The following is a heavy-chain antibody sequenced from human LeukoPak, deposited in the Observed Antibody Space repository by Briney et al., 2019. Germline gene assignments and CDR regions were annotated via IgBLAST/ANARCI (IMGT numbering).Heavy chain of an antibody. CDR2: INHSGST. D-gene: IGHD6-19*01. V-gene: IGHV4-4*02. CDR1: GGSISSSNW. CDR3: ARGRYSSGWYAPYYFDY. Sequence: SGTLSLTCAVSGGSISSSNWWSWVRQPPGKGLEWIGEINHSGSTNYNPSLKSRVTISVDTSKNQFSLKLSSVTAADTAVYYCARGRYSSGWYAPYYFDYWGQGTLVTVSS. J-gene: IGHJ4*02.